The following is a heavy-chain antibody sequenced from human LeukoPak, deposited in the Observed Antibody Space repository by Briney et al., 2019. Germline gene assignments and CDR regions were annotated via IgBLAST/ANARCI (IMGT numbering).Heavy chain of an antibody. CDR2: INPNSGGT. CDR1: GYTFISYD. J-gene: IGHJ4*02. D-gene: IGHD6-19*01. Sequence: ASVKVSCKASGYTFISYDINWVRQATGQGLEWMGWINPNSGGTNYAQKFQGRVTMTRDTSISTAYMELSRLRSDDTAVYYCARESVAGNFDYWGQGTLVTVSS. V-gene: IGHV1-2*02. CDR3: ARESVAGNFDY.